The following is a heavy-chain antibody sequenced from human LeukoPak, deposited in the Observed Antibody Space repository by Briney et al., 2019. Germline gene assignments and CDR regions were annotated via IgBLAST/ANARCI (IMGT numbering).Heavy chain of an antibody. CDR2: IYYSGST. CDR1: GGSISSSSYY. V-gene: IGHV4-39*07. J-gene: IGHJ4*02. CDR3: ARNGPYDSSGCIDY. Sequence: SETLSLTCTVSGGSISSSSYYWGWIRQPPGKGLEWIGSIYYSGSTYYNPSLKSRVTISVDTSKNQFSLKLSSVTAADTAVYYCARNGPYDSSGCIDYWGQGTLVTVSS. D-gene: IGHD3-22*01.